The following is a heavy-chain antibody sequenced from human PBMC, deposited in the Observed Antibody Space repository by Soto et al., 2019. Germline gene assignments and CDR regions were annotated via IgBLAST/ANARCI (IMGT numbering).Heavy chain of an antibody. CDR2: IYYSGST. CDR3: ARHKGGEYSSSSWFDP. CDR1: GGSISSSSYY. J-gene: IGHJ5*02. Sequence: SETLSLTCTVSGGSISSSSYYWGWIRQPPGKGLEWIGSIYYSGSTYYNPSLKSRVTISVDTSKNHFSLKLSSVTAADTAVYYCARHKGGEYSSSSWFDPWGQGTLVTVSS. V-gene: IGHV4-39*01. D-gene: IGHD6-6*01.